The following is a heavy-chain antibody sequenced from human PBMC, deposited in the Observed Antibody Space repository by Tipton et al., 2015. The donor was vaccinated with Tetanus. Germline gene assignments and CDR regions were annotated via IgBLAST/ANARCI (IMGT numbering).Heavy chain of an antibody. D-gene: IGHD1-20*01. V-gene: IGHV4-61*09. CDR2: ISNGNP. CDR1: GGSVNSGTYY. CDR3: ARGITDGYNRRLDY. J-gene: IGHJ4*02. Sequence: LRLSCSVSGGSVNSGTYYWSWVRQPAGKGLEFIGHISNGNPDYTPSLKNRVSLSVDLSKNEFYMKLRSVTAADTGVYYCARGITDGYNRRLDYWGQGTLVAVSP.